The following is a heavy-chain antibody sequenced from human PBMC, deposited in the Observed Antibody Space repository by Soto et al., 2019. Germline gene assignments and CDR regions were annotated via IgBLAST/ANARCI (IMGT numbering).Heavy chain of an antibody. V-gene: IGHV4-38-2*01. D-gene: IGHD6-13*01. CDR1: GDSISNGYY. Sequence: SETLSLTCGVSGDSISNGYYWAWIRKPPGKGLEWVASIYHSGTTYYNPSLTSRVTISVDTSKNQFSLKLSSVTAADSAVYFCVRVAGSASWYETDSWGQGILVTVSS. CDR2: IYHSGTT. CDR3: VRVAGSASWYETDS. J-gene: IGHJ4*02.